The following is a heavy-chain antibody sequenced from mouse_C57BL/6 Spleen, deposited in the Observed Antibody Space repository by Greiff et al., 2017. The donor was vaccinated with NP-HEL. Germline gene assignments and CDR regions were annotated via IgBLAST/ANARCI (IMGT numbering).Heavy chain of an antibody. D-gene: IGHD2-12*01. CDR2: ISDGGSYT. Sequence: EVQLVESGGGLVKPGGSLKLSCAASGFTFSSYAMSWVRQTPEKRLEWVATISDGGSYTYYPDNVKGRFTISRDNAKNNLYLQMSHLKSEDTAMYYCARGYEEEKNYFDYWGQGTTLTVSS. CDR3: ARGYEEEKNYFDY. CDR1: GFTFSSYA. J-gene: IGHJ2*01. V-gene: IGHV5-4*01.